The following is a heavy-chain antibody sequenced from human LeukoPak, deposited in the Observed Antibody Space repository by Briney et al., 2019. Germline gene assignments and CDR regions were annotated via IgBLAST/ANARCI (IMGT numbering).Heavy chain of an antibody. Sequence: SVKVSCKASGGTFSSYTISWVRQAPGQGLEWMGRIIPILGIANYAQKFQGRVTITADKSTSTAYMELSSLRSEDTAVYYCARGPSGSYFDYWGQGTLVTVSS. CDR1: GGTFSSYT. CDR2: IIPILGIA. CDR3: ARGPSGSYFDY. D-gene: IGHD1-26*01. J-gene: IGHJ4*02. V-gene: IGHV1-69*02.